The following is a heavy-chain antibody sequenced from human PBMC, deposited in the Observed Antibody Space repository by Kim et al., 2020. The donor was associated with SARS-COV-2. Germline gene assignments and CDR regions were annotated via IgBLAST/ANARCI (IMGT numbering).Heavy chain of an antibody. Sequence: SETLSLTCAVYGGSFSGYYWSWIRQPPGKGLEWIGEINHSGSTNYNPSLKSRVTISVDTSKNQFSLKLSSVTAADTAVYYCARGLPGYSSGWYVPPYYYYGMDVWGQGTTVTVSS. CDR3: ARGLPGYSSGWYVPPYYYYGMDV. J-gene: IGHJ6*02. CDR2: INHSGST. CDR1: GGSFSGYY. D-gene: IGHD6-19*01. V-gene: IGHV4-34*01.